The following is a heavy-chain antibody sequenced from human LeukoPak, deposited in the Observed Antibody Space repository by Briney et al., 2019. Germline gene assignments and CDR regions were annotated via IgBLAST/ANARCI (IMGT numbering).Heavy chain of an antibody. CDR2: ISGSGGST. Sequence: PGGSLRLSCAASGFTFSSYAMSWVRQAPGKGLEWVPAISGSGGSTYYADSVKGRFTISRDNSKNTLYLQMNSLRAEDTAVYYCARVRSQYGYFDYWGQGTLVTVSS. V-gene: IGHV3-23*01. CDR3: ARVRSQYGYFDY. J-gene: IGHJ4*02. CDR1: GFTFSSYA. D-gene: IGHD2-8*01.